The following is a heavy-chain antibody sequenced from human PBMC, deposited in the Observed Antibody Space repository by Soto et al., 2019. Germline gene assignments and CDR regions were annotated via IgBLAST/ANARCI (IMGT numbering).Heavy chain of an antibody. D-gene: IGHD3-22*01. CDR3: ARQDYYDSSGYYIDY. Sequence: TLSLTCTVSGGSISSGGYYWSWIRQHPGKGLEWIGYIYYSGSTYYNPSLKSRVTISVDTSKNQFSLKLSSVTAAETAVYYCARQDYYDSSGYYIDYWGQGTLVTVSS. CDR1: GGSISSGGYY. CDR2: IYYSGST. V-gene: IGHV4-31*03. J-gene: IGHJ4*02.